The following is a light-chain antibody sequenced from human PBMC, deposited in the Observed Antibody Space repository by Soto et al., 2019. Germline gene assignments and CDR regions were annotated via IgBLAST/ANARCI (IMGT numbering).Light chain of an antibody. CDR2: KAS. CDR1: QSISSW. Sequence: DIKMTLSPLTLSASVGDRVTITCRASQSISSWLAWYQQKPGKAPKLLIYKASSLESGVPSRFSGSGSGTEFTLTISSLQPDDIATYYCLPYNICWTFGQG. J-gene: IGKJ5*01. V-gene: IGKV1-5*03. CDR3: LPYNICWT.